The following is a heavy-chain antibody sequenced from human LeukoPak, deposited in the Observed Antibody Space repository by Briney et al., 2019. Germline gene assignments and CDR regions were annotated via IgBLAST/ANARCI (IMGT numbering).Heavy chain of an antibody. V-gene: IGHV4-59*12. CDR1: GGSISSYY. D-gene: IGHD3-22*01. CDR3: AREVCSGYYVPFDYYYYGMDV. CDR2: IYYSGST. Sequence: PSETLSLTCTVSGGSISSYYWSWIRQPPGKGLEWIGSIYYSGSTYYNPSLKSRVTISVDTSKNQFSLKLSSVAAADTAVYYCAREVCSGYYVPFDYYYYGMDVWGQGTTVTVSS. J-gene: IGHJ6*02.